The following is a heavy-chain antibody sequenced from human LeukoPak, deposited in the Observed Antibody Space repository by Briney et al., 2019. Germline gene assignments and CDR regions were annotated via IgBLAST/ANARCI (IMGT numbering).Heavy chain of an antibody. CDR1: GYSFTSYW. CDR3: AKHTREGASDTPFDY. CDR2: IYPGDSDT. J-gene: IGHJ4*02. Sequence: GESLKISCKGSGYSFTSYWIGWVRQMPGKGLEWMGIIYPGDSDTRYSPSFQGQVTISADKSISTAYLQWSSLKASDTAIYYCAKHTREGASDTPFDYWGQGTLVTVSS. V-gene: IGHV5-51*01. D-gene: IGHD2-15*01.